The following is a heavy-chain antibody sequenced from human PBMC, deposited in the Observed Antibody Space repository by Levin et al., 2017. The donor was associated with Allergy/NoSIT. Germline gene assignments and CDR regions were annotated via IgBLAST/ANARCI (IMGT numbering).Heavy chain of an antibody. V-gene: IGHV3-64D*06. D-gene: IGHD1-26*01. CDR3: VKDLSGSYAFDY. CDR1: GFTFSSST. Sequence: GESLKISCSASGFTFSSSTMHWVRQAPGGGLEYVSSITTDGGTTFYADSVKVRFIISRDNSKNMLYLQMNSLRGGDTAVYYCVKDLSGSYAFDYWGQGTLVTVSS. CDR2: ITTDGGTT. J-gene: IGHJ4*02.